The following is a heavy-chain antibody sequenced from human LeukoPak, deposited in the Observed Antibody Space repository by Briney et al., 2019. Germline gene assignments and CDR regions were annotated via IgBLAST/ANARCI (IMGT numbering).Heavy chain of an antibody. Sequence: SSETLSLTCTVSGDSINAYYWGWIRQPPGKGLEWIGYIYFSGTTKYNPSLKSRVTISVDTSKNQFSLKLSSVTAADTAVYYCARGYYGSGSKYNWFDPWGQGTLVTVSS. D-gene: IGHD3-10*01. J-gene: IGHJ5*02. CDR3: ARGYYGSGSKYNWFDP. CDR1: GDSINAYY. CDR2: IYFSGTT. V-gene: IGHV4-4*08.